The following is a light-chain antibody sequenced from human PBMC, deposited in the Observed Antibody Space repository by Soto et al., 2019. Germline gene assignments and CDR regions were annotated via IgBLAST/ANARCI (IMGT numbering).Light chain of an antibody. J-gene: IGKJ5*01. Sequence: DIQMTQSPSSVSASVGDRVTITCRASQGISRWLAWYQQKPGKAPKLLIYAASELQGGVSSRFSGRGCGTEFSLTINSLHPEDFATYYCQQASSFPLTFGEGTGLEIK. V-gene: IGKV1-12*01. CDR3: QQASSFPLT. CDR1: QGISRW. CDR2: AAS.